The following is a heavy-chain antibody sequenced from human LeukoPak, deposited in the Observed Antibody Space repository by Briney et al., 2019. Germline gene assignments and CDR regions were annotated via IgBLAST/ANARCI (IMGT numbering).Heavy chain of an antibody. D-gene: IGHD3-10*01. CDR1: GGSISSGGYY. V-gene: IGHV4-30-2*01. Sequence: SETLSLTCTVSGGSISSGGYYWSWIRQPPGKGLEWIGYIYHSGSAYYNPSLKSRVTISVDRSKNQFSLKLSSVTAADTAVYYCARGAPNVLLWFGELHYFDYWGQGTLVTVSS. J-gene: IGHJ4*02. CDR3: ARGAPNVLLWFGELHYFDY. CDR2: IYHSGSA.